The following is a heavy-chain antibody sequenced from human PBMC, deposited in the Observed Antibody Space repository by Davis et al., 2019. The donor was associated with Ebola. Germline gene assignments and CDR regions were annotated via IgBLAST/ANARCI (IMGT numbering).Heavy chain of an antibody. J-gene: IGHJ3*02. D-gene: IGHD1-26*01. CDR2: VTIIGGGT. CDR3: AKDTSNIWFDI. Sequence: AGSLTLTCAASGFTISSNATTWARHAPVKGLEWVSAVTIIGGGTYYADSVKGRFTISRDNSKNTLYLQMNGLRVEDTAIYYCAKDTSNIWFDIWGQGTVVTVSS. V-gene: IGHV3-23*01. CDR1: GFTISSNA.